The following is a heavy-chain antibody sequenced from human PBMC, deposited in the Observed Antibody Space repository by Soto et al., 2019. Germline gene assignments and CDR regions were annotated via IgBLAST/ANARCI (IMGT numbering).Heavy chain of an antibody. CDR3: ARGAYDYVWGKGSWFDL. CDR1: GGSISSGDYY. J-gene: IGHJ5*02. Sequence: SETLSLTCTVSGGSISSGDYYWTWIRQPPGKGLEWIGYIYFTGSTNYNPSLKSRLTISLDTSKNQFSLKLSSVTAADTAVYYCARGAYDYVWGKGSWFDLWGQGTLVTVSS. D-gene: IGHD3-16*01. CDR2: IYFTGST. V-gene: IGHV4-30-4*01.